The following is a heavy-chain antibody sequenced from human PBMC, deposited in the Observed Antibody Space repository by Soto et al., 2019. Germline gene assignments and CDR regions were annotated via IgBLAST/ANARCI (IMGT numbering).Heavy chain of an antibody. CDR3: QGGDF. V-gene: IGHV4-34*01. D-gene: IGHD3-16*01. Sequence: SETLSLTCAVSGGSFRGYFWSWIRQSPDKGLEWIGEINDSGSTYYNPSFKSRLTISVDTSKSQISLTLTSVTAADSAVYYCQGGDFWGQGTRVTVS. J-gene: IGHJ4*02. CDR1: GGSFRGYF. CDR2: INDSGST.